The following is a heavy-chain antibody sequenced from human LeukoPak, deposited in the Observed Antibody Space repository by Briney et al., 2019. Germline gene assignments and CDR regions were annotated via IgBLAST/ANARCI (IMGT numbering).Heavy chain of an antibody. D-gene: IGHD3-22*01. V-gene: IGHV1-69*05. CDR1: GYTFTSYD. CDR2: IIPIFGTA. Sequence: SVKVSCKASGYTFTSYDINWVRQATGQGLEWMGRIIPIFGTANYAQKFQGRVTITTDESTSTAYMELSSLRSEDTAVYYCARGFTTTKKQNAFDIWGQGTMVTVSS. J-gene: IGHJ3*02. CDR3: ARGFTTTKKQNAFDI.